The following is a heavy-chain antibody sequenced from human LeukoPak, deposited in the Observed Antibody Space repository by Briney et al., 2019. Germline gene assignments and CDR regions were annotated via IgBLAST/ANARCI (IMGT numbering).Heavy chain of an antibody. V-gene: IGHV3-11*06. CDR1: GFXFSDYY. D-gene: IGHD6-6*01. Sequence: GGSLRLSCAASGFXFSDYYMSWIRQAPGKGLEWVSAISSSSSYTNYADSVKGRFTISRDNAKNSLYLQMNSLRAEDTAVYYCARVRRSSSSSSADYFDYWGQGTLVTVSS. J-gene: IGHJ4*02. CDR3: ARVRRSSSSSSADYFDY. CDR2: ISSSSSYT.